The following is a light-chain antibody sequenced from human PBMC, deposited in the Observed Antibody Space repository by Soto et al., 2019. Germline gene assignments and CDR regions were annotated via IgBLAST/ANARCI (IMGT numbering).Light chain of an antibody. CDR3: QQYNDYPYT. CDR1: QTADKW. CDR2: DAS. V-gene: IGKV1-5*01. J-gene: IGKJ2*01. Sequence: DIQVTQSPSTLSASVGDRVIIACRASQTADKWMAWYQQKPGKAPNVLIYDASRLESGVPSRFSGSRSGTLLTLTISNLQHHDFATYYCQQYNDYPYTFGQGTKVEI.